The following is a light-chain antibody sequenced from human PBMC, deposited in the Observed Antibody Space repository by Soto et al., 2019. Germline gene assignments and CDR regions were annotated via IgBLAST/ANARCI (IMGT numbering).Light chain of an antibody. J-gene: IGLJ3*02. CDR1: SSDVGAYDR. CDR3: ASYTRADSWV. Sequence: QSALTQPASVSGSPGQSISISCTGTSSDVGAYDRVSWYQHHPCKAPKLLIYEVTNRPSGVSTRFSGSKSANTASLTNSGLQPEDEASYYCASYTRADSWVFGGGTKLTVL. V-gene: IGLV2-14*01. CDR2: EVT.